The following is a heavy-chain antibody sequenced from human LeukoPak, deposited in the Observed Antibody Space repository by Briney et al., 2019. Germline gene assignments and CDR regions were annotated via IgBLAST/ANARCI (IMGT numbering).Heavy chain of an antibody. V-gene: IGHV3-23*01. D-gene: IGHD6-19*01. Sequence: GGSLRHSRAASVFTLISYAMSWVRQAPGKGLEWVSAISGSGATTYYADSVRGRFSISRDISKNTLYLQMNSLRVEDTAVYYCATSGSGWYRFDYWRQGTLVSVPS. CDR1: VFTLISYA. J-gene: IGHJ4*02. CDR2: ISGSGATT. CDR3: ATSGSGWYRFDY.